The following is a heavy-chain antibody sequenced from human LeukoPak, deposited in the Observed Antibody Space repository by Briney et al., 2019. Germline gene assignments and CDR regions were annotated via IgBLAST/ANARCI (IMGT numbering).Heavy chain of an antibody. CDR1: GGSFSGYY. D-gene: IGHD6-19*01. Sequence: TSVTLSLTCAVYGGSFSGYYWSWIRQPPGKGLEWIGEINHSGSTNYNPSLKSRVTISVDTFKNQFSLKLSSVTAADTAVYYCASWNTGYSSGWYLNWGQGTLVTVSS. V-gene: IGHV4-34*01. CDR3: ASWNTGYSSGWYLN. J-gene: IGHJ4*02. CDR2: INHSGST.